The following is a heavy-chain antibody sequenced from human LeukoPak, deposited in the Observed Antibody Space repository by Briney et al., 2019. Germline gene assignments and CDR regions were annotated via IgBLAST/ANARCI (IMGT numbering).Heavy chain of an antibody. D-gene: IGHD3-3*01. CDR3: ARAYYDFWSGYSVWFDP. Sequence: GASVKVSCKASVYTFTSYDINWVRQATGQGLEWMGLMSPNSGNTGYAQKFQVRVSITRNTSISTAYMELRSLRSEDTDVYYCARAYYDFWSGYSVWFDPGGQGTLVTVSS. CDR1: VYTFTSYD. V-gene: IGHV1-8*03. J-gene: IGHJ5*02. CDR2: MSPNSGNT.